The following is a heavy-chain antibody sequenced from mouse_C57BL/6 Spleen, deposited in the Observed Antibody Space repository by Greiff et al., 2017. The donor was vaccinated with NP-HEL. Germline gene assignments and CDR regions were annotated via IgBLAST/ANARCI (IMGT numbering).Heavy chain of an antibody. CDR1: GFTFSDYG. J-gene: IGHJ4*01. Sequence: EVHLVESGGGLVKPGGSLKLSCAASGFTFSDYGVHWVRQAPEKGLEWVAYISSGSSTIYYADTVKGRFTISRDNAKNTLFLQMTSLRSEDTAMYYCARGRDSNYEDYAMDYWGQGTSVTVSS. CDR2: ISSGSSTI. D-gene: IGHD2-5*01. CDR3: ARGRDSNYEDYAMDY. V-gene: IGHV5-17*01.